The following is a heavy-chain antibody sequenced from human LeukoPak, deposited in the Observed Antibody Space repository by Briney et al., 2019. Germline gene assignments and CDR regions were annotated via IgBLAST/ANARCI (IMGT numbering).Heavy chain of an antibody. CDR1: GYSFTSYW. V-gene: IGHV5-51*01. CDR3: ARARRSGWYPYYFDY. D-gene: IGHD6-19*01. J-gene: IGHJ4*02. Sequence: PGESLQISCKGSGYSFTSYWIGWVRQLPGKGLEGMEIIYPGDSDTRYSPSFQGQVTISADKSISTAYLQWSSLKASDTAMYYCARARRSGWYPYYFDYWGQGTLVTVSS. CDR2: IYPGDSDT.